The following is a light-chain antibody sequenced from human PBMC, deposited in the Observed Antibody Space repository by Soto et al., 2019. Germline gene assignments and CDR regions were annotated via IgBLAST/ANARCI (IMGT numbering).Light chain of an antibody. V-gene: IGKV3-20*01. CDR2: GGF. J-gene: IGKJ2*03. CDR1: QSVTSTY. CDR3: QQFDSSRVYS. Sequence: EIVLTQSPVTLSLSPGERATLSCRASQSVTSTYLAWYQQKPGQSPRLIIYGGFTRASGFPDRFSGGGSGTDFTLTISRLEPEDSAVYYCHCQQFDSSRVYSFGQGTKLEI.